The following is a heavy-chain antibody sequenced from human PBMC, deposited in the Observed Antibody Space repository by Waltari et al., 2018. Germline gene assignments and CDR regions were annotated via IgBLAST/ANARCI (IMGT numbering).Heavy chain of an antibody. Sequence: QVQLQESGPGLVKPSETLSLTCAVSGYSISSGYYWGWIRQPPGKGLEWIGSIYHSGGTYYNPSLKSRVTRSVDTSKNQFSLKLSSVTAADTAVYYCAGTYYYDSSGYYSTYYFDYWGQGTLVTVSS. CDR1: GYSISSGYY. V-gene: IGHV4-38-2*01. D-gene: IGHD3-22*01. CDR3: AGTYYYDSSGYYSTYYFDY. J-gene: IGHJ4*02. CDR2: IYHSGGT.